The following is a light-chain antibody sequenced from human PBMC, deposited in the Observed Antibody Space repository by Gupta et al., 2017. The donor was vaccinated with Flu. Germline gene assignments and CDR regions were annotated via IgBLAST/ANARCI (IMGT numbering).Light chain of an antibody. CDR3: CSYAFSSSWV. V-gene: IGLV2-23*02. CDR1: SSDVGTYNL. CDR2: EVN. Sequence: QSALPQSASVSGSPGQTITISCTGTSSDVGTYNLVSWDQQHPGKAPKLIIYEVNRRSPGVSDRFSGSKSGNTASVTIFGRTAEDEADYYCCSYAFSSSWVFGGGTMLTVL. J-gene: IGLJ3*02.